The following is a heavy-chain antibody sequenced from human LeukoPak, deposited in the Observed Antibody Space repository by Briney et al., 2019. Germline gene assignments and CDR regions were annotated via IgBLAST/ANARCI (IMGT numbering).Heavy chain of an antibody. CDR3: AKKSSGWSIDN. Sequence: PGGSLRLPCAASGFTFSSYGMHWVRQAPGEGLEWVAFISYDGSNQYYTDSVKGRFTISRDKSKNTLYLHMDSLRTEDTAVYHCAKKSSGWSIDNWGQGTLVTVSS. D-gene: IGHD6-19*01. J-gene: IGHJ4*02. CDR1: GFTFSSYG. CDR2: ISYDGSNQ. V-gene: IGHV3-30*18.